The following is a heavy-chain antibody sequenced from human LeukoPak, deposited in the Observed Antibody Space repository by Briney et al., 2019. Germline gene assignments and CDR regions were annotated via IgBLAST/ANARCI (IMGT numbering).Heavy chain of an antibody. V-gene: IGHV4-4*07. CDR3: VRELKPLAGYYYFYLLDV. D-gene: IGHD2-21*01. CDR1: NDSITKSY. CDR2: IYPSGST. J-gene: IGHJ6*03. Sequence: SETLSLTCTISNDSITKSYWNWVRQPAGKGLEWIGRIYPSGSTNYNPSLKSRVTLSLDTSKNQFSLSLTSVTAADTAVYYCVRELKPLAGYYYFYLLDVWGRGTTVTVSS.